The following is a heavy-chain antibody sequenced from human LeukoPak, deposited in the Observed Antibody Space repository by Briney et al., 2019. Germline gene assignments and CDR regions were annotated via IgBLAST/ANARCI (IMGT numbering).Heavy chain of an antibody. CDR2: INPSGGST. CDR1: GYTFTSYY. V-gene: IGHV1-46*01. D-gene: IGHD6-13*01. CDR3: AREQQLVYSFDY. Sequence: ASVKVSCKASGYTFTSYYMHWVRQAPGQGLEWMGIINPSGGSTSYAQKFQGRVTMTRDTSTSTVYMELSSLRAEDTAVYYCAREQQLVYSFDYWGQGTLVTVSS. J-gene: IGHJ4*02.